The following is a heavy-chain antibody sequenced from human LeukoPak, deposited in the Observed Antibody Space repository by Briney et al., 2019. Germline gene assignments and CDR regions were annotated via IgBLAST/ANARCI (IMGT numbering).Heavy chain of an antibody. J-gene: IGHJ4*02. V-gene: IGHV4-59*01. CDR3: ARGDVALDY. CDR1: GGSISSYY. Sequence: SETLSLTCTVSGGSISSYYWSWIRQPPGKGLERIGYIYYSGSTNYNPSLKSRVTISVDTSKNQFSLKLSSVTAADTAVYYCARGDVALDYWGQGTLVTVSS. D-gene: IGHD2-21*01. CDR2: IYYSGST.